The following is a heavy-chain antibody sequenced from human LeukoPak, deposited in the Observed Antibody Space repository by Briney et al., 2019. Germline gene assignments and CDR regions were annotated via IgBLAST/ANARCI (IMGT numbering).Heavy chain of an antibody. V-gene: IGHV6-1*01. CDR1: GDSVSSNSAV. J-gene: IGHJ3*02. CDR3: ARDQAWAFDI. Sequence: SQTLSLTCAISGDSVSSNSAVWNWIRQSPSRGLEWLGRIYYRSKYYNDYAVSVKSRITINADTSKNEFSLQLTSVTPEDTAVYYCARDQAWAFDIWGQGTMVTVSS. CDR2: IYYRSKYYN.